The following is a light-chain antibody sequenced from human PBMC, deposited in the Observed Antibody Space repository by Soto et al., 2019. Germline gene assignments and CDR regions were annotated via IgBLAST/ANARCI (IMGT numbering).Light chain of an antibody. J-gene: IGKJ2*01. CDR3: QQRSNRPPLYT. CDR2: DAS. Sequence: EIVLTQSPATLSSSPGERATLSCRASQSVSSYLAWYQQKPGQAPRLLIYDASNRATGIPARFSGSGSGTDFTLTISSLEPEDFAVYYCQQRSNRPPLYTFGQGTRLEIK. CDR1: QSVSSY. V-gene: IGKV3-11*01.